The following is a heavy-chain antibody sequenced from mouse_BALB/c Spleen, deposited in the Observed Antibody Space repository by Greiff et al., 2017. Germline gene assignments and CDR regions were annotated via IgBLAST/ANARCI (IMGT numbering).Heavy chain of an antibody. CDR2: IDPANGNT. J-gene: IGHJ2*01. Sequence: EVQLQQSGAELVKPGASVKLSCTASGFNIKDTYMHWVKQRPEQGLEWIGRIDPANGNTKYDPKFQGKATITADTSSNTAYLQLSSLTSEDTAVYYCARFDYGRSFDYWGQGTTRTVSS. D-gene: IGHD1-1*01. CDR3: ARFDYGRSFDY. V-gene: IGHV14-3*02. CDR1: GFNIKDTY.